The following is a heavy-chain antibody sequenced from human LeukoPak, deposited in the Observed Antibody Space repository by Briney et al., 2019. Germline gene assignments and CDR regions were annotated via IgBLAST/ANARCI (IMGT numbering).Heavy chain of an antibody. CDR3: ARVSLVNYYYYYMDV. CDR2: ISAYNGNT. CDR1: GYTFTSYG. Sequence: ASVKVSCKASGYTFTSYGISWVRQAPGQGLEWMGWISAYNGNTNYAQKLQGRVTMTTDTSTSTACMELRSLRSDDTAVYYCARVSLVNYYYYYMDVWGKGTTVTVSS. V-gene: IGHV1-18*01. D-gene: IGHD3-9*01. J-gene: IGHJ6*03.